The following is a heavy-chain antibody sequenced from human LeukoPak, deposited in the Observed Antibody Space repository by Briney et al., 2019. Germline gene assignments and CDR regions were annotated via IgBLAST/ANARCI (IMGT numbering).Heavy chain of an antibody. D-gene: IGHD3-22*01. Sequence: PGGSLRLSCAASGFTFSSYAMSWVRQAPGKGLEWVSAISGSGGSTYYADSVKGRFTISRDNSKNTLYLQMNSLRAEDTAVYYCAKGSVVTYYYYYMDVWGKGTTVTVSS. CDR3: AKGSVVTYYYYYMDV. J-gene: IGHJ6*03. CDR2: ISGSGGST. V-gene: IGHV3-23*01. CDR1: GFTFSSYA.